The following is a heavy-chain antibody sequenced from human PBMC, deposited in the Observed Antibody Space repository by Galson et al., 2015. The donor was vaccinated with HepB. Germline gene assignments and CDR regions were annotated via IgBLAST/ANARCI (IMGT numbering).Heavy chain of an antibody. CDR2: ISGSGDSK. J-gene: IGHJ4*02. D-gene: IGHD2/OR15-2a*01. V-gene: IGHV3-23*02. CDR3: VKDNAYFSSFLDY. CDR1: GFNFNKSG. Sequence: SLRLSCAVSGFNFNKSGMNWVRQAPGKGLEWVSGISGSGDSKWYVDSVKGRFTVSSDNSGNRPYLQMIGLRDYDTALYSWVKDNAYFSSFLDYWGQGTPVTVSS.